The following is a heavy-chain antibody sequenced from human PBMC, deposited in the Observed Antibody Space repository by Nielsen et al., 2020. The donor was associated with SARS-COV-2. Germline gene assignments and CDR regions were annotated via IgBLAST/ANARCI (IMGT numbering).Heavy chain of an antibody. CDR3: ARRWSNYDPFDY. D-gene: IGHD1-26*01. CDR1: GGSINLYY. J-gene: IGHJ4*02. CDR2: VYSSGST. Sequence: SETLSLTCTVSGGSINLYYWSWIRQPPGKGLEWIGYVYSSGSTDYNPSLKCRVTMSVDTFRNQFSLKLNSVTPADTAVYYCARRWSNYDPFDYWGQGSLVTVSS. V-gene: IGHV4-59*01.